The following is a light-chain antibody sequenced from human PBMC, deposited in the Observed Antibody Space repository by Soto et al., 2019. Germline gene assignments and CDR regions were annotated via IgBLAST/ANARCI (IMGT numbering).Light chain of an antibody. CDR2: GAS. Sequence: EIVLTQSPATLSLSPGERATLSCRASQSVSSYLAWYQQKPGQAPRLLIYGASSRATDIPNRFSGSGSGTDFTLTITRLEPEDFAVYFCQQYGGSPPTFGQGTKVEIK. J-gene: IGKJ1*01. CDR3: QQYGGSPPT. V-gene: IGKV3-20*01. CDR1: QSVSSY.